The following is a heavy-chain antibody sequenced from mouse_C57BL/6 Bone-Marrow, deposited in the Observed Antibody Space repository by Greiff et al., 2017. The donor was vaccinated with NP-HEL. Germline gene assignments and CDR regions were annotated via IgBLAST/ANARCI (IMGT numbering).Heavy chain of an antibody. CDR3: GRGNWAYYAMDY. Sequence: QVHVKQPGAELVKPGASVKISCKASGYAFSSYWMNWVKQRPGKGLEWIGQIYPGDGDTNYNGKFKGKATLTADKSSSTAYMQLSSLTSEDSAVYFCGRGNWAYYAMDYWGQGTSVTVSS. CDR2: IYPGDGDT. D-gene: IGHD4-1*01. CDR1: GYAFSSYW. V-gene: IGHV1-80*01. J-gene: IGHJ4*01.